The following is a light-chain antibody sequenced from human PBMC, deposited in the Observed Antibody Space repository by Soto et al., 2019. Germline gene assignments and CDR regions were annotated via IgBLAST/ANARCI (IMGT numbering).Light chain of an antibody. CDR2: GAS. V-gene: IGKV3-20*01. CDR3: QQYGSSPLT. CDR1: QNISSY. Sequence: IVLTQSPATLSLSPGKRATLSCRASQNISSYLIWYQQKRGQAPRLLIHGASNRATGIPDRFSGSGSGTDFTLTISRLEPEDFAVYYCQQYGSSPLTLGPGTKVDIK. J-gene: IGKJ1*01.